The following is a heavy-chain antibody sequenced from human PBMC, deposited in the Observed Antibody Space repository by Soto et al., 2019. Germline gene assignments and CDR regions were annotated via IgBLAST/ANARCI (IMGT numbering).Heavy chain of an antibody. CDR3: ARDAY. Sequence: GGSLRLSCAASGFNFDCCWMAWVRQAPGKGLEWVANIGQDGSEKYYVDSVKGRFTISRDNAKNSLYLQTNSLRAEDTATYFCARDAYWGLGTQVTVSS. V-gene: IGHV3-7*01. CDR1: GFNFDCCW. J-gene: IGHJ4*02. CDR2: IGQDGSEK.